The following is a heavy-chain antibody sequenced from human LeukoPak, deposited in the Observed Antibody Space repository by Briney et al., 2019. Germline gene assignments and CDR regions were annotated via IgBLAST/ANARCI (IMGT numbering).Heavy chain of an antibody. V-gene: IGHV4-59*08. J-gene: IGHJ4*02. CDR3: ARKRNYFFDY. CDR1: GGSISSYY. Sequence: PSETLSLTCTVSGGSISSYYWSWIRQPPGKGLEWIGYIYYRGSTNYNPPLKSRVTISVDTSNNHFSLKLRSVTAADTAVYYCARKRNYFFDYWGQGTLVTVSS. CDR2: IYYRGST. D-gene: IGHD1-1*01.